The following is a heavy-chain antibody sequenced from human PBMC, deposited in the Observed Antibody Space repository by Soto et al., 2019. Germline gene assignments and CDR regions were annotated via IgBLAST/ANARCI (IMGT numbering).Heavy chain of an antibody. CDR3: ARQQLLPFYYALDV. CDR1: GDSISGYY. J-gene: IGHJ6*02. D-gene: IGHD6-13*01. V-gene: IGHV4-59*01. CDR2: IYYRGST. Sequence: SETLSLTCTVSGDSISGYYWSWIRQAPGKGLEYIGYIYYRGSTNCNPSLKSRVTMSVDTSKNQFSLKVNSVTAADTAVYFCARQQLLPFYYALDVWGQGTTVTVSS.